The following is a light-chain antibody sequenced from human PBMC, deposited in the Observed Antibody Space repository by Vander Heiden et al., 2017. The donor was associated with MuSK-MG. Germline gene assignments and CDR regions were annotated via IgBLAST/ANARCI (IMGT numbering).Light chain of an antibody. CDR3: ATWDDSLRGPV. V-gene: IGLV1-47*01. CDR1: NSNIGKTY. CDR2: WND. J-gene: IGLJ2*01. Sequence: QSVLTQSPSGSGTPGQSVTIPCSGSNSNIGKTYVYWYHQLPRTAPKHLIIWNDQRPSGGPDRFSGSKSCTSASLAIIGLRSEDEADYYCATWDDSLRGPVFGGGTKLTVL.